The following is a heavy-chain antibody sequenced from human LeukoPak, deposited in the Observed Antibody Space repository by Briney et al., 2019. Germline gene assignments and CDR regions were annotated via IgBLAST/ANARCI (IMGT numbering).Heavy chain of an antibody. V-gene: IGHV4-61*08. Sequence: SETLSLTCTVSGGSISSGVYYWSWIRQPPGKGLEWIGYIHYSGSTKYNPSLKSRVTISVDKAKNQFSLKVSSVTAADTAVYYCAREIHYYGSRSYDYWGQGTLVTVSS. D-gene: IGHD3-10*01. J-gene: IGHJ4*02. CDR1: GGSISSGVYY. CDR3: AREIHYYGSRSYDY. CDR2: IHYSGST.